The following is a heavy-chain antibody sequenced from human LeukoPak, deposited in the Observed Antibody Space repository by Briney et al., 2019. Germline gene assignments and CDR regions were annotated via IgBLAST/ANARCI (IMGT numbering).Heavy chain of an antibody. CDR2: IYPGDSDT. CDR1: GYSFTSYW. J-gene: IGHJ4*02. D-gene: IGHD2-2*01. CDR3: ARRFCSSTSCYLTPFDY. Sequence: GESLKISCKGSGYSFTSYWIGWVRQLPGKGLEWMGIIYPGDSDTRYSPSFQGQVTISADKSNSTAYLQWSSLKASDTAMYYCARRFCSSTSCYLTPFDYWGQGTLVTVSS. V-gene: IGHV5-51*01.